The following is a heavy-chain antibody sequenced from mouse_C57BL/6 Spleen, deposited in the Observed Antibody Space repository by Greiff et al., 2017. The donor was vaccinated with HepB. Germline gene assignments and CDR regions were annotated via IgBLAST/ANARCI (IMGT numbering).Heavy chain of an antibody. CDR1: GLNIKDYY. V-gene: IGHV14-2*01. Sequence: DVHLVESGAELVKPGASVKLSCTASGLNIKDYYMHWVKRRTEQGLEWIGRIDPEDGETKYDTKFKGKATITADTSSNTAYMQLSSLTSEATAVYYCATLYYGSRGDFFDYWGQGTTLTVSS. J-gene: IGHJ2*01. CDR2: IDPEDGET. CDR3: ATLYYGSRGDFFDY. D-gene: IGHD1-1*01.